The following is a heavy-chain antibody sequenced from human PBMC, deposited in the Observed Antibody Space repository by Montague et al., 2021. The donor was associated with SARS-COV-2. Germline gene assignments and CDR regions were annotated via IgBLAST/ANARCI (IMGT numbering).Heavy chain of an antibody. J-gene: IGHJ6*02. D-gene: IGHD6-13*01. CDR3: ATLSRRTATGTRDYFGLDV. CDR1: GDFISTSTW. CDR2: IFHSGTI. Sequence: SETLSLTCRVSGDFISTSTWWTWVRQTPGKGLEWIGEIFHSGTINYHPXXKSRASISVDKSNNQFSLWLCALIAADTAVYYCATLSRRTATGTRDYFGLDVWGQGTTVVVSS. V-gene: IGHV4-4*02.